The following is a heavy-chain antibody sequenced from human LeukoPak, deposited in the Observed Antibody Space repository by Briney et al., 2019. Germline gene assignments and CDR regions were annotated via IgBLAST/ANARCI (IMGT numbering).Heavy chain of an antibody. CDR2: LNPNTGVT. J-gene: IGHJ6*02. CDR3: ARRQRAADGYGIGV. D-gene: IGHD6-13*01. Sequence: ASVKVSCKASGYIFTDYYIHWVRQAPGQGLEWMGWLNPNTGVTKYAEKFQGRVTMTRETSIITAYMEVTRLRSDDTAVYYCARRQRAADGYGIGVWGLGTTVTVSS. CDR1: GYIFTDYY. V-gene: IGHV1-2*02.